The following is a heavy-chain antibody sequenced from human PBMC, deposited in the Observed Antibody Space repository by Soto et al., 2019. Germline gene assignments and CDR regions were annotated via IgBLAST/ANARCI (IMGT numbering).Heavy chain of an antibody. Sequence: GASVKVSCKASGYTFTSYGISWVRQAPGQGLEWMGGIIPIFGTANYAQKFQGRVTITADESTSTAYMELSSLRSEDTAVYYCARGGRYSDYRVDDAFDIWGQGPMVTVSS. CDR1: GYTFTSYG. CDR3: ARGGRYSDYRVDDAFDI. CDR2: IIPIFGTA. V-gene: IGHV1-69*13. J-gene: IGHJ3*02. D-gene: IGHD5-12*01.